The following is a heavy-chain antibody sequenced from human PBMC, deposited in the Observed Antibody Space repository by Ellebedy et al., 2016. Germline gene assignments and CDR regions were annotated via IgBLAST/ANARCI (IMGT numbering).Heavy chain of an antibody. CDR2: MSYRGSS. V-gene: IGHV4-39*07. D-gene: IGHD1-7*01. CDR3: VRGANYDPYYFDY. J-gene: IGHJ4*02. CDR1: GGSISSNTYY. Sequence: SETLSLXCSVSGGSISSNTYYWGWIRQPPGKGLEWIGSMSYRGSSYYKSSLKSRVTISIDTSKKQFSLKLSSVTAADSAVYYCVRGANYDPYYFDYWGQGALVTVSS.